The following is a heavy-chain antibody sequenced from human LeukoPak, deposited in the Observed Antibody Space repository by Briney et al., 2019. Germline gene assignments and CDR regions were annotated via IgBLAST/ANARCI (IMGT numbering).Heavy chain of an antibody. CDR1: GYSFTSYW. D-gene: IGHD3-10*01. Sequence: GESLKISCKGSGYSFTSYWIGWVRQMPGKGLEWMGIIYPGDSDTRYSPSFQGQVTISADKSISTAYLQWSSLKASDTAMYYCARREDYYGSGSYFSYYFDYWGQGTLVTVSS. CDR2: IYPGDSDT. V-gene: IGHV5-51*01. J-gene: IGHJ4*02. CDR3: ARREDYYGSGSYFSYYFDY.